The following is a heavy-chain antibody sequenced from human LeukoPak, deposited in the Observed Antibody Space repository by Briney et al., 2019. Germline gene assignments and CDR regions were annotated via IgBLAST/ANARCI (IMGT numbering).Heavy chain of an antibody. CDR3: ARTLIVATITDAFDI. J-gene: IGHJ3*02. D-gene: IGHD5-12*01. CDR1: GGSISSYY. CDR2: IYYSGST. V-gene: IGHV4-59*08. Sequence: SETLSLTCTVSGGSISSYYWSWIRQPPVKGLEWIGYIYYSGSTNYNPSLKSRVTISVDTSKNQFSLKLSSVTAADTAVYYCARTLIVATITDAFDIWGQGTMVTVSS.